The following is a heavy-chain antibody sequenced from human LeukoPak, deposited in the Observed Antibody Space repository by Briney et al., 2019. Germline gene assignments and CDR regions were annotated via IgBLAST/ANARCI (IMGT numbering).Heavy chain of an antibody. CDR1: GGTFSSYA. Sequence: SVKVSCKASGGTFSSYAISWVRQAPGQGLEWMGGIIPIFGTANCAQKFQGRVTITADESTSTAYMELSSLRSEDTAVYYCAREAGGYDSDWFDPWGQGTLVTVSS. J-gene: IGHJ5*02. CDR3: AREAGGYDSDWFDP. CDR2: IIPIFGTA. D-gene: IGHD5-12*01. V-gene: IGHV1-69*01.